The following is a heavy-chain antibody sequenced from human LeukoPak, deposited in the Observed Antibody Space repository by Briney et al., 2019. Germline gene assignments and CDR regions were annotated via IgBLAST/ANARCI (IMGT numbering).Heavy chain of an antibody. D-gene: IGHD2-21*02. CDR2: INPSDFET. V-gene: IGHV5-51*01. CDR1: GYSFTNNW. CDR3: ARHVGAYCGGDCYSIFAFDI. Sequence: GESLKISCKASGYSFTNNWIGWVRQMPGKGLEWMGIINPSDFETRYSPAFQGQVTISADKSISTAYLQWSSLKASDTAMYYCARHVGAYCGGDCYSIFAFDIWGQGTVVTVSS. J-gene: IGHJ3*02.